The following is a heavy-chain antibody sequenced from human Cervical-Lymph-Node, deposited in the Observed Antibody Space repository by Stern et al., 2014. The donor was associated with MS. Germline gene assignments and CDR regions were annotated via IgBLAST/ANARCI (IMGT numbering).Heavy chain of an antibody. CDR2: IDWDDDK. D-gene: IGHD3-22*01. CDR3: AFSSSWAFET. J-gene: IGHJ4*02. Sequence: QVTLKESGPALVKSRQTLTLTCTFSGFSLDTSGKCVSWVRQSPGKALEWLALIDWDDDKHYSTSLKTRLTISKDTPKNQVVLTVTDMEPVDTATYYCAFSSSWAFETWGQGTQVTVSS. V-gene: IGHV2-70*19. CDR1: GFSLDTSGKC.